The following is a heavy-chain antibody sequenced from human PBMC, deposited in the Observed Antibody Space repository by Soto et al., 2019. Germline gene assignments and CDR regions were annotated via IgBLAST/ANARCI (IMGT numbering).Heavy chain of an antibody. D-gene: IGHD6-25*01. CDR1: GVSISSYF. CDR2: TYHRGST. Sequence: SETRSLTCSVSGVSISSYFWSWIRQAPGRGLEWIGYTYHRGSTNYSPSLKSRVAISLDTSENQFSLKVNSVTAADTAVYYCARIGGYHGPLDYWGQGTPVTVSS. J-gene: IGHJ4*02. CDR3: ARIGGYHGPLDY. V-gene: IGHV4-59*01.